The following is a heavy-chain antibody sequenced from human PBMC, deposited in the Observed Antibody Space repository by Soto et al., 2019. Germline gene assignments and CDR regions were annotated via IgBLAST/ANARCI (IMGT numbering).Heavy chain of an antibody. Sequence: EVQVVESGGGLIQPGGSLRLSCAGSGFDFSNYNMDWVRQAPGKGLEWISYISNTARTIFYADSVKGRFTISRDNARNSLFLQMNSLRDEETAVYYCARDGSRGYDMDVWGQGTTVTVSS. D-gene: IGHD1-1*01. J-gene: IGHJ6*02. CDR2: ISNTARTI. V-gene: IGHV3-48*02. CDR3: ARDGSRGYDMDV. CDR1: GFDFSNYN.